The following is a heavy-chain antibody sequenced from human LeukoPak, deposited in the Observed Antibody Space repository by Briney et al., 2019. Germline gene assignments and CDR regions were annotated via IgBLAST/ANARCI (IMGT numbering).Heavy chain of an antibody. CDR3: ARHDIAVAGMDV. Sequence: SETLSLTCTVSGGSISSYYWSWIRQPPGKGLEWIGYIYYGGSTNYNPSLKSRVTISVDTSKNQFSLKLSSVTAADTAVYYCARHDIAVAGMDVWGQGTTVTVSS. D-gene: IGHD6-19*01. J-gene: IGHJ6*02. V-gene: IGHV4-59*08. CDR1: GGSISSYY. CDR2: IYYGGST.